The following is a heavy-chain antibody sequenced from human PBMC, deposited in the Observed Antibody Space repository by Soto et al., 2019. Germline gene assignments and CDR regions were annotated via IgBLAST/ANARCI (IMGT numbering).Heavy chain of an antibody. CDR3: AAGGGLPRYY. V-gene: IGHV4-39*01. J-gene: IGHJ4*02. CDR2: IYYSGST. D-gene: IGHD5-12*01. Sequence: PSETLSLTCTVSGGSISNFFWGWIRQPPGKGLEWIGSIYYSGSTYYNSSLKSRVTISVDTSKNQFSLKLSSGTAADTAVYYCAAGGGLPRYYWGQGTLVTVSS. CDR1: GGSISNFF.